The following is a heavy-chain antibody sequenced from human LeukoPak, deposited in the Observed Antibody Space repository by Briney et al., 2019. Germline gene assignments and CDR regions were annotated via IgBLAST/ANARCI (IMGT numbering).Heavy chain of an antibody. V-gene: IGHV4-59*08. CDR3: ARLGGDYYYGMDV. J-gene: IGHJ6*02. CDR1: GGSISSYY. Sequence: PSETLSITCTVSGGSISSYYWSWIRQPPGKGLEWIGYIYYSGSTNYNPSLKSRVTISVDTSKNQFSLKLSSVTAADTAVYYCARLGGDYYYGMDVWGQGTTVTVSS. D-gene: IGHD2-15*01. CDR2: IYYSGST.